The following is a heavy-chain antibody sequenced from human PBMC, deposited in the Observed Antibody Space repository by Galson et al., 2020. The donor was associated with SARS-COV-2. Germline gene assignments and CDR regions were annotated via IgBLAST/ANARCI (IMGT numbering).Heavy chain of an antibody. CDR2: IIPIFGTA. Sequence: SVKVSCQASGGTFSSYAISWVRQAPGQGLEWMGGIIPIFGTANYAQKFQGRVTITADESTSTAYMELSSLRSEDTAVYYCARVPEYCSSTICSYYYYYYMDVWGKGTTVTVSS. CDR1: GGTFSSYA. J-gene: IGHJ6*03. D-gene: IGHD2-2*01. V-gene: IGHV1-69*13. CDR3: ARVPEYCSSTICSYYYYYYMDV.